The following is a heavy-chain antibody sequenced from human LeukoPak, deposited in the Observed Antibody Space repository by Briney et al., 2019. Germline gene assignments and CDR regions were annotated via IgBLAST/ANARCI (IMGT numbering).Heavy chain of an antibody. CDR3: ARDGEPVLLWFGELSAYYYYYMDV. V-gene: IGHV1-18*01. Sequence: ASVKVSSKAPGYTFTSYGISCGRQAPGQGLEWMGCISAYNGNTNYAQKLQGRVTMTTDTSTSTAYLELRRLRSDDTAVYYCARDGEPVLLWFGELSAYYYYYMDVWGKGTTVTISS. D-gene: IGHD3-10*01. CDR2: ISAYNGNT. J-gene: IGHJ6*03. CDR1: GYTFTSYG.